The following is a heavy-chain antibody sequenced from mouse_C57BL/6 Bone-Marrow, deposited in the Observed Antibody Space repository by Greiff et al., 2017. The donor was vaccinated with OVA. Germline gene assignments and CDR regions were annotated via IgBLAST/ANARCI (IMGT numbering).Heavy chain of an antibody. D-gene: IGHD2-3*01. CDR3: ARDLDGAMDY. CDR2: INPNNGGT. J-gene: IGHJ4*01. Sequence: EVQLQQSGPELVKPGASVKISCKASGYTFTDYYMNWVKQSHGKSLEWIGDINPNNGGTSYNQKFKGKATLTVDKSSSTAYMELRSLTSEDSAVYYCARDLDGAMDYWGQGTSVTVSS. CDR1: GYTFTDYY. V-gene: IGHV1-26*01.